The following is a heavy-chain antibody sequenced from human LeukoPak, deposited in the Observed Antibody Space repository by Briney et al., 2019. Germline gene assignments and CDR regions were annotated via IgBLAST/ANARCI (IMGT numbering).Heavy chain of an antibody. CDR2: ISTMSNYI. D-gene: IGHD5-12*01. CDR1: GFTFSNYD. Sequence: GGSLRLSCAASGFTFSNYDMHWVRQAPGKGLEWVSSISTMSNYIFYGDSVKGRFTISRDNAKNSVYLQMTSLRPEDTAVYYCSRDRLGGLDLWGQGTLVTVSS. J-gene: IGHJ5*02. V-gene: IGHV3-21*01. CDR3: SRDRLGGLDL.